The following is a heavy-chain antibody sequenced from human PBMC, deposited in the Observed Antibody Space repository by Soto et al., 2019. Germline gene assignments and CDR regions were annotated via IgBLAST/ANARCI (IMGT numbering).Heavy chain of an antibody. J-gene: IGHJ6*02. CDR1: GYSFTSYW. CDR3: ARRPYYYGMDV. V-gene: IGHV5-10-1*01. CDR2: IDPSDSYT. Sequence: HGESLKSSCKGSGYSFTSYWISWVRQMPGKGLEWMGRIDPSDSYTNYSPSFRGHVTISADKSISTAYRQWSSLKASDTAMYYCARRPYYYGMDVWGQGTTVTVSS.